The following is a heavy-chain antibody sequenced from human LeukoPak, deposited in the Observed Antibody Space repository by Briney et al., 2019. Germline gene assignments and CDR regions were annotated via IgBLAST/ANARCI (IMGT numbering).Heavy chain of an antibody. J-gene: IGHJ6*04. V-gene: IGHV4-34*01. CDR2: INHSGST. D-gene: IGHD3-10*01. CDR1: GGSFSGYY. Sequence: PSETLSLTCAVYGGSFSGYYWSWIRQPPGKGLEWIGEINHSGSTSYNPSLKSRVTISVDTSKNQFSLKLSSVTAADTAVYYCARGASPKYGSGSYSFYYGMDVWGKGTTVIVSS. CDR3: ARGASPKYGSGSYSFYYGMDV.